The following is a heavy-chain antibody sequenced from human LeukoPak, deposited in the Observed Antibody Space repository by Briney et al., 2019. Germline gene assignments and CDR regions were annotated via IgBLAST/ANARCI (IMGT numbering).Heavy chain of an antibody. CDR3: VRHTWFGTRHWFDP. Sequence: TSETLSLTCTFSVDSISTYYWSWIRQPPGKGLEWIGYVYYSGSTNYNPSLTSRVTMSIDTPKNQFFLELSSVTAADTAVYYCVRHTWFGTRHWFDPWGQGILVTVSS. J-gene: IGHJ5*02. D-gene: IGHD3-10*01. CDR1: VDSISTYY. V-gene: IGHV4-59*08. CDR2: VYYSGST.